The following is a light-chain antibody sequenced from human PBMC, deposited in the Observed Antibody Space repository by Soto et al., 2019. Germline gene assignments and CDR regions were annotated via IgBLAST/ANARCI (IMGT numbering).Light chain of an antibody. J-gene: IGKJ1*01. Sequence: DIQMTQSPPTLSASVGDRVTITCRASQSIRHYLAWYQQMPGKAPKLLIYGASTLQSGVPSRFSGSGSGTEFTLTISSLQPADFGSYCCQQHNMSSHPFGQG. V-gene: IGKV1-5*01. CDR2: GAS. CDR3: QQHNMSSHP. CDR1: QSIRHY.